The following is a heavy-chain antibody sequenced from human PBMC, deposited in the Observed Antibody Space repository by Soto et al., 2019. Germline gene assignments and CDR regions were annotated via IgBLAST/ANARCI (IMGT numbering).Heavy chain of an antibody. D-gene: IGHD4-17*01. Sequence: ELQLVESGGGLVQPGGSLRLSCVASGFSFSTYWMHWVRQAPGKGLVWVSRINTAGTTTPYADSVTGRFTISRNNAKKTLYLQMNGLGAEDTAVYDGAGGGGDYGDHLDYWGQGAVVTVSS. CDR1: GFSFSTYW. CDR3: AGGGGDYGDHLDY. V-gene: IGHV3-74*01. J-gene: IGHJ4*02. CDR2: INTAGTTT.